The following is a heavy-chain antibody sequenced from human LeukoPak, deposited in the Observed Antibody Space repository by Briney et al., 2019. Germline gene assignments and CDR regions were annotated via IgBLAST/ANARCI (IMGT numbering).Heavy chain of an antibody. V-gene: IGHV3-49*04. CDR3: TRVIVATKDY. D-gene: IGHD5-12*01. Sequence: PGGSLRLSCTGSGFTFGDYAMNWVRQAPGKGLEWVGFIRSKAYGGTTEYAASVKGRFTISRDDSKSIAYLQMNSLKTEDTGVYYCTRVIVATKDYWGQGTLVTVSS. CDR2: IRSKAYGGTT. CDR1: GFTFGDYA. J-gene: IGHJ4*02.